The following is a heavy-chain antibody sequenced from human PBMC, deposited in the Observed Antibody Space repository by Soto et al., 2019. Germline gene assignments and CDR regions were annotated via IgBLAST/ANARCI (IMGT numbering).Heavy chain of an antibody. Sequence: PGGSLRLSCAASGFTFRSYGMHWVRKAPGKGLEWVAVIWYDGSNKYYADSVKGRFTISRDNSKNTLYLQMNSLRAEDTAVYYCASSGYSGSWDAFDIWGQGTMVTVSS. CDR1: GFTFRSYG. CDR3: ASSGYSGSWDAFDI. D-gene: IGHD6-13*01. CDR2: IWYDGSNK. J-gene: IGHJ3*02. V-gene: IGHV3-33*01.